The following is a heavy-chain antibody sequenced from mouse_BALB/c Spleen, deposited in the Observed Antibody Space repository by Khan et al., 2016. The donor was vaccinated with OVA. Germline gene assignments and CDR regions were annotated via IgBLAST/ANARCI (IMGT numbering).Heavy chain of an antibody. CDR2: IYPGTGNT. CDR1: GYIFTTYW. V-gene: IGHV1-76*01. CDR3: ARGEAFYYFDY. D-gene: IGHD2-13*01. J-gene: IGHJ2*02. Sequence: QVQLKQSGAELVRPGASVKLSCKTSGYIFTTYWIHWVKQRSGQGLEWIARIYPGTGNTYYSANFKGKATLTADNSSSTAYMQFSSLKAEDSAVYCCARGEAFYYFDYWGQGTSLTVSS.